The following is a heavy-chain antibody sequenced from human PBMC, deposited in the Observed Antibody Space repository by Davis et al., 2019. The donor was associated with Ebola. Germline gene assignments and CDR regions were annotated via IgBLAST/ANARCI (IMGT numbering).Heavy chain of an antibody. CDR1: GGSTSSGGYY. V-gene: IGHV4-61*08. Sequence: PSETLSLTCTLSGGSTSSGGYYWSSIRQPPGKGLEWIGYIYYSGSTNYNPSLKSRVTISVDRSKNQFSLKLSSVTAADTAVYYCARQPRGGYGMDVWGQGTTVTVSS. CDR3: ARQPRGGYGMDV. J-gene: IGHJ6*02. CDR2: IYYSGST. D-gene: IGHD3-10*01.